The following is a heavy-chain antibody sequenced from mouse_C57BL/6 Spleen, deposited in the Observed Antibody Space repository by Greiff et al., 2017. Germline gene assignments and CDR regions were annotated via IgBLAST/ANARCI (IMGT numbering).Heavy chain of an antibody. CDR1: GFTFSSYT. J-gene: IGHJ4*01. CDR2: ISGGGGNT. Sequence: DVMLVESGGGLVKPGGSLKLSCAASGFTFSSYTMSWVRQTPEMRLEWVATISGGGGNTYYPDSVKGRFTISRDNAKNTLYLQMSSLRSEDTALYYCARTANFYGSSYVYDYAMDYWGQGTSVTVSS. V-gene: IGHV5-9*01. CDR3: ARTANFYGSSYVYDYAMDY. D-gene: IGHD1-1*01.